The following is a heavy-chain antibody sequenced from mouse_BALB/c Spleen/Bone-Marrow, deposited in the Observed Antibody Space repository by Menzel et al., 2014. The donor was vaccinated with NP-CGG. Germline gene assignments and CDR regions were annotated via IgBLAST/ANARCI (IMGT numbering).Heavy chain of an antibody. V-gene: IGHV1-31*01. CDR2: INPYNGGS. J-gene: IGHJ3*01. D-gene: IGHD1-1*01. CDR1: GYSFAGYT. CDR3: AREGYGSSYGFAY. Sequence: EVQLQQSGPELVKPGASMKISCKAFGYSFAGYTMNWVKQSHGKNLEWIGLINPYNGGSSYNQKFKGKATLTVDKSSSTAYMELLSLTSEDSAVYYCAREGYGSSYGFAYWGQGTLVTVSA.